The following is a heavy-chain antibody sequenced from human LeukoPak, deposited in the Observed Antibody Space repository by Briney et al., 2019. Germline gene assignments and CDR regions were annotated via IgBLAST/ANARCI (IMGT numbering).Heavy chain of an antibody. J-gene: IGHJ3*02. CDR2: IKQDGSEK. Sequence: PGGSLRLSCAASGFTFSSYAMSWVRQAPGKGLEWVANIKQDGSEKYYVDSVKGRFTISRDNAKNSLFLQMNSLRAEDTALYYCTKSLGNSSHDAFDIWGLGTMVTVSS. V-gene: IGHV3-7*03. CDR3: TKSLGNSSHDAFDI. CDR1: GFTFSSYA.